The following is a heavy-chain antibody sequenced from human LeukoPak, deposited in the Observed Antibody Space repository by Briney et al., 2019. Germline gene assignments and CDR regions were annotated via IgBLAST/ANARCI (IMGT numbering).Heavy chain of an antibody. D-gene: IGHD6-19*01. J-gene: IGHJ6*03. CDR2: ISGSGGST. V-gene: IGHV3-23*01. CDR1: GFTFSSYA. CDR3: TVDSSGWYENYYYYMDV. Sequence: GGSLRLSCAASGFTFSSYAMSWVRQAPGKGLEWVSAISGSGGSTYYADSVKGRFTISRDNSKNTLYLQMNSLKTEDTAVYYCTVDSSGWYENYYYYMDVWGKGTTVTISS.